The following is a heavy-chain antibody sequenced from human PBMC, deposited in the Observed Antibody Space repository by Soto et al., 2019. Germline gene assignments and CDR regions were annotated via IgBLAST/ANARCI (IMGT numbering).Heavy chain of an antibody. D-gene: IGHD4-17*01. CDR1: GGSFSGYY. CDR3: AREGSTTVTTRGWFDP. Sequence: SETLSLTCAVYGGSFSGYYWSWIRQPPGKGLEWIGEINHSGSTNYNPSLKSRVTISVDTSKNQFSLKLSSVTAADTAVYYCAREGSTTVTTRGWFDPWGQGTLVTVSS. CDR2: INHSGST. V-gene: IGHV4-34*01. J-gene: IGHJ5*02.